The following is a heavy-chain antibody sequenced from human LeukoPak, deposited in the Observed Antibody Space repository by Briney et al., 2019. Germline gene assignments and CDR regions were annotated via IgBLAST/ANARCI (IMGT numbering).Heavy chain of an antibody. CDR1: GFSFSMYG. Sequence: GGTLRLSCAASGFSFSMYGIHWVRQAPGKGLEWVAFIRSDGSNKYYADSVKGRISISRDNFKNTLYLQMNSLRGEDTAVYYCAKDRYYYDNSGPDYWGQGTLVTVSS. CDR2: IRSDGSNK. D-gene: IGHD3-22*01. CDR3: AKDRYYYDNSGPDY. J-gene: IGHJ4*02. V-gene: IGHV3-30*02.